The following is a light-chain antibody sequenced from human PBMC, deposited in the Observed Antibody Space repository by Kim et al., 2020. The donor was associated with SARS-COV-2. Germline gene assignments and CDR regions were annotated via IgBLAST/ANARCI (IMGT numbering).Light chain of an antibody. CDR1: EDIASH. CDR3: QQYTNWPRT. Sequence: ETVMTQSPVTLSVSPGERVTLSCRASEDIASHLAWYQQRPGQAPRLLIYGTSTRATGIPARFSGSGSGTEFTLTISSLQSEDSAVYFCQQYTNWPRTFGQGTKVDIK. V-gene: IGKV3-15*01. J-gene: IGKJ1*01. CDR2: GTS.